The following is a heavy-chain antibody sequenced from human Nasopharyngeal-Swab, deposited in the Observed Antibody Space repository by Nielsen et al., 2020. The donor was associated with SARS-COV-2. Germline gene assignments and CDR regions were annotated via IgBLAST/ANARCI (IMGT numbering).Heavy chain of an antibody. CDR2: IGTAGDT. V-gene: IGHV3-13*04. J-gene: IGHJ6*02. D-gene: IGHD2-2*03. Sequence: GESLKISCAASGFTFSSYDMHWVRQATGKGLEWVSAIGTAGDTYYPGSVKGRFTISRENAKNSLYLRMNSLRAGDTAVYYCARAVGYCSSTSCYYYYGMDVWGQGTTVTVSS. CDR3: ARAVGYCSSTSCYYYYGMDV. CDR1: GFTFSSYD.